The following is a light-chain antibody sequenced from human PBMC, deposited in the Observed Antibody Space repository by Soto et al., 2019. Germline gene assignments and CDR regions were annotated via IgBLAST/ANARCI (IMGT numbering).Light chain of an antibody. CDR1: SSNIGSKT. CDR3: AAWDDSLNGWV. CDR2: GNS. J-gene: IGLJ3*02. V-gene: IGLV1-44*01. Sequence: QPVLTQPPSASGTPGQRATISCSGSSSNIGSKTINWYQQLPGTAPKLLIYGNSQRPSGVPDRFSGSKSDTSASLAISGLQSEDEADYYCAAWDDSLNGWVFGGGTKVTVL.